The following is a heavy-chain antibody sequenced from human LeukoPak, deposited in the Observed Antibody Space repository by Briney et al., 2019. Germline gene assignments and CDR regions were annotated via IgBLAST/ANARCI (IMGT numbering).Heavy chain of an antibody. Sequence: PGGSLRLSCAASGFTFSNSSMSWVRQAPGKGLEWVSTLSGSGITTYYADSMKGRFTISRDNSKNTLYLQMNSLRAEDTAVYYCAKGIYSSGWSYFDYWGRGTLVTVSS. CDR3: AKGIYSSGWSYFDY. CDR2: LSGSGITT. J-gene: IGHJ4*01. V-gene: IGHV3-23*01. CDR1: GFTFSNSS. D-gene: IGHD6-19*01.